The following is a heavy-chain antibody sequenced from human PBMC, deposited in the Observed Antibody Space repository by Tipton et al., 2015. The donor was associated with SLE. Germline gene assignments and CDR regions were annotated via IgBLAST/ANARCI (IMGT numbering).Heavy chain of an antibody. CDR2: ISYDGSNR. D-gene: IGHD1/OR15-1a*01. Sequence: SLRLSCAASGFTFRNYVMHWVRQAPGKGLDWLAVISYDGSNRNYAESVTGRFTVSRDNSKNTVYLQMISLRAEDTAVYYCARSLRENSMDVWGQGTTVTVSS. CDR3: ARSLRENSMDV. V-gene: IGHV3-30*04. J-gene: IGHJ6*02. CDR1: GFTFRNYV.